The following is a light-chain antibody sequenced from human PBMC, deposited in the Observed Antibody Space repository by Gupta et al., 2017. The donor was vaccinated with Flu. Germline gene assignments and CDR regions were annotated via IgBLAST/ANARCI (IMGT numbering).Light chain of an antibody. V-gene: IGKV2-30*01. CDR3: MQGAHWPWA. CDR1: QGLVYSDGNTY. Sequence: VVMTQSPLSLPVTLGPSASIACRSSQGLVYSDGNTYLHWFQQRPGQSPRRLIYLVTKRDSGVPDRFSGSGSGTDFTLTISRVEAEDVGGYFCMQGAHWPWAFGQGTKLEIK. CDR2: LVT. J-gene: IGKJ1*01.